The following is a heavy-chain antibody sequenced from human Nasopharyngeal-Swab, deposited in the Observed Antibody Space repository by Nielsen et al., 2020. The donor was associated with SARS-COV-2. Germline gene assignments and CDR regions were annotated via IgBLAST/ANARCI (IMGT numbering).Heavy chain of an antibody. CDR1: GGSISSGSYY. Sequence: LRLSCTVSGGSISSGSYYWSWIRQPAGKGLEWIGRIYTSGSTNYNPSLKSRVTISVDTSKNQFSLKLSSVTAADTAVYYCARGSRGYYFDYWGQGTLVTASS. CDR2: IYTSGST. CDR3: ARGSRGYYFDY. D-gene: IGHD2-15*01. J-gene: IGHJ4*02. V-gene: IGHV4-61*02.